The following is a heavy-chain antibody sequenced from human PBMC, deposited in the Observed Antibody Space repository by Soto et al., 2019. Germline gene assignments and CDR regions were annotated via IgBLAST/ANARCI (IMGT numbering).Heavy chain of an antibody. Sequence: QVQLVQSGAEVKKPGASVKVSCKASGYTFISYDINWVRQATGQGLEWMGWMNPNTGDTGYAQKFQGRVTMTRNTSINTANLELSSLRSDDTAVYFYARGDGYIFDYWGQGTLVTVSS. V-gene: IGHV1-8*01. D-gene: IGHD5-12*01. J-gene: IGHJ4*02. CDR3: ARGDGYIFDY. CDR2: MNPNTGDT. CDR1: GYTFISYD.